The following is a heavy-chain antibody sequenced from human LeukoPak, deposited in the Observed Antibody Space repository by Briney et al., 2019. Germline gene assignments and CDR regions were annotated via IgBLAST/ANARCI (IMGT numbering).Heavy chain of an antibody. CDR2: IIPIFGTA. V-gene: IGHV1-69*05. Sequence: SVKVSCKASGGTFSSYAISWVRQAPGQGLEWMGRIIPIFGTANYAQKFQGRVTITTDESTSTAYMELSSLRSEDTPVYYCARDPGYDILTGRKAPFFDYWGQGTLVTVSS. CDR3: ARDPGYDILTGRKAPFFDY. D-gene: IGHD3-9*01. CDR1: GGTFSSYA. J-gene: IGHJ4*02.